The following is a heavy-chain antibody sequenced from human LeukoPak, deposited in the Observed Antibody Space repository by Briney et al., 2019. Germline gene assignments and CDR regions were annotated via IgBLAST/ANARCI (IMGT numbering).Heavy chain of an antibody. Sequence: GGSLRLSCAASGFTFSSYSMNWVRQAPGKGLEWVSSISSSSSYIYYADSVKGRFTISRDNAKNSLYLQMTSLRAEDTAVYYCARVRYGDQYFDYWGQGTLVTVSS. J-gene: IGHJ4*02. CDR3: ARVRYGDQYFDY. CDR2: ISSSSSYI. V-gene: IGHV3-21*01. D-gene: IGHD4-17*01. CDR1: GFTFSSYS.